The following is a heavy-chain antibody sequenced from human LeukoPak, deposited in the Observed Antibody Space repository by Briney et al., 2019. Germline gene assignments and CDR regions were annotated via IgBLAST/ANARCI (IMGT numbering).Heavy chain of an antibody. CDR3: ARASSQGGSYYRYYYYYMDV. Sequence: PGGSLRLSCAASGFTVSSNYMSWVRQAPGKGLEWVSVIYSGGSTYYADSVKGRFTISRDNSKNTLYLQMNSLRAEDTAVYYCARASSQGGSYYRYYYYYMDVWGKGTTVTISS. J-gene: IGHJ6*03. D-gene: IGHD1-26*01. CDR2: IYSGGST. V-gene: IGHV3-53*01. CDR1: GFTVSSNY.